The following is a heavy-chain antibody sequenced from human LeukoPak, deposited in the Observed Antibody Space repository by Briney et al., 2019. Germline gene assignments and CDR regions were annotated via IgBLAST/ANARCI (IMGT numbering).Heavy chain of an antibody. CDR3: ARSTRPRGAFDY. CDR1: GASIRSHY. D-gene: IGHD6-6*01. CDR2: VFYSGTI. V-gene: IGHV4-59*08. Sequence: SSETLSLTCTVSGASIRSHYWSWIRQPPGKGLEWIGFVFYSGTIDCHSSLKSRVSISLDTSKSQFSLKVNSVTAADTAVYYCARSTRPRGAFDYWGQGTLVTVSS. J-gene: IGHJ4*02.